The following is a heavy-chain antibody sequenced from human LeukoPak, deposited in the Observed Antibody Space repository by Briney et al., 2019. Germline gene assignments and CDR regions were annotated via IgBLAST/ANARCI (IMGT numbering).Heavy chain of an antibody. V-gene: IGHV1-8*01. D-gene: IGHD3-22*01. CDR1: GYTFTSYD. CDR3: ARVYSRRSSNYYYADY. J-gene: IGHJ4*02. CDR2: MNPNSGNT. Sequence: ASVKVSCKASGYTFTSYDINWVRQATGQGLEWMGWMNPNSGNTGYAQKSQGRVTMTRNTSINTAYMELSSLRSEDTAVYYCARVYSRRSSNYYYADYWGQGTLVTVSS.